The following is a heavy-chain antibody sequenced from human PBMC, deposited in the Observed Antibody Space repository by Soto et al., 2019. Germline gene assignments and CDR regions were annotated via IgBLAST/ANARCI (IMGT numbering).Heavy chain of an antibody. CDR2: ISAYNGNT. Sequence: ASVKVSCKASGYTFTSYGISWVRQAPGQGLEWMGWISAYNGNTNYAQKLQGRVTMTTDTSTSTAYMELRSLRSDDTAVYYCASSKLTCSSVICAPAPFGESSLFYWGQGTLVTVSS. V-gene: IGHV1-18*01. J-gene: IGHJ4*02. CDR1: GYTFTSYG. D-gene: IGHD3-10*01. CDR3: ASSKLTCSSVICAPAPFGESSLFY.